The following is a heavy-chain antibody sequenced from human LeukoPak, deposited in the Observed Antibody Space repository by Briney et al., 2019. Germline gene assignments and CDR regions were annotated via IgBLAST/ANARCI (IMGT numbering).Heavy chain of an antibody. D-gene: IGHD2-15*01. CDR2: IYYSGST. J-gene: IGHJ6*02. CDR3: ARERGDIVAF. Sequence: SETLSLTCTVSGGSISSSSYYWGWIRQPPGKGLEWIGSIYYSGSTYYNPSLKSRVTISVDTSKNQFSLKLSSVTAADTAVYYCARERGDIVAFWGQGTTVTVSS. V-gene: IGHV4-39*07. CDR1: GGSISSSSYY.